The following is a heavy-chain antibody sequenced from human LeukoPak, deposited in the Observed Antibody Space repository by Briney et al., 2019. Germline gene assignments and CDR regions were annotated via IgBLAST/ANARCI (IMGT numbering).Heavy chain of an antibody. CDR3: ATYWLEPSHFEY. V-gene: IGHV1-69*02. CDR2: IIHILGIA. D-gene: IGHD1-1*01. CDR1: GGTFSSYT. Sequence: SVNVSCKASGGTFSSYTISWVGQAPGQGLEWLGRIIHILGIANYAQKFQGRVTITADKYTSTAYKELSSLRSEDTAVYYCATYWLEPSHFEYWGQGTLVTVSS. J-gene: IGHJ4*02.